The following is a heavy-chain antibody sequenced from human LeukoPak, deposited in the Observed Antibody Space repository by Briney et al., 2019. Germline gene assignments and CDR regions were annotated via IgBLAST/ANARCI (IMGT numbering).Heavy chain of an antibody. CDR1: GGSISSYY. V-gene: IGHV4-59*08. J-gene: IGHJ5*02. CDR3: ARRDYGSGWIDP. CDR2: IYYSGST. Sequence: SETLSLTCTVSGGSISSYYWSWIRQPPGKGLEWIGYIYYSGSTNYNPSLKSRVTITVDTSKNQFSLKLSSVTAADTAVYYCARRDYGSGWIDPWGQGTLVTVSS. D-gene: IGHD3-10*01.